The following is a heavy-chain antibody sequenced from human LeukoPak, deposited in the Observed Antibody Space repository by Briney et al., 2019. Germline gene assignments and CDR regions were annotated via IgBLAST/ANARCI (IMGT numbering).Heavy chain of an antibody. CDR2: IIPIFGTA. J-gene: IGHJ4*02. V-gene: IGHV1-69*05. CDR1: GGTFSSYA. CDR3: AISASAERRKAHENDY. D-gene: IGHD1-1*01. Sequence: SVKVSCKASGGTFSSYAISWVRQAPGQGLEWMGGIIPIFGTANYAQKFQGRVTITTDESTSTAYMEPSSLRSEDTAVYYCAISASAERRKAHENDYWGQGTLVTVSS.